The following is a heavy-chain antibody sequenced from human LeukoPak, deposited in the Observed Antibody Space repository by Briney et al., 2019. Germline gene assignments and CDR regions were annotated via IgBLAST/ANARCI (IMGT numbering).Heavy chain of an antibody. CDR3: ARYCSSTSCWHFDY. CDR2: IYYSGST. Sequence: SETLSLTCTVSGGSTSSSSYYWGWIRQPPGKGLEWIGSIYYSGSTYYNPSLKSRVTISVDTSKNQFSLKLSSVTAADTAVYYCARYCSSTSCWHFDYWGQGTLVTVSS. J-gene: IGHJ4*02. V-gene: IGHV4-39*07. D-gene: IGHD2-2*01. CDR1: GGSTSSSSYY.